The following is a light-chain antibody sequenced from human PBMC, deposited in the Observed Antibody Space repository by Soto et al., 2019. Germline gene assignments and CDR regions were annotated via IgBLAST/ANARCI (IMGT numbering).Light chain of an antibody. CDR2: LGS. CDR1: QSLLHSNGYNY. V-gene: IGKV2-28*01. J-gene: IGKJ2*01. CDR3: MQALHTPYT. Sequence: DIVMTQSPLSLPVTPGEPASISCRSSQSLLHSNGYNYLDWYMQKPGQSPQLLIYLGSNRASGVPDRFSGSGSCTDFTLKISRVEAEDVGVYYCMQALHTPYTFGQGTKLEIK.